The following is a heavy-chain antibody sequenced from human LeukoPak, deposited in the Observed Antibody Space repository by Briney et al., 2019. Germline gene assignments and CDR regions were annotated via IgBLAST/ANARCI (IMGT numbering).Heavy chain of an antibody. D-gene: IGHD3-22*01. CDR1: GFTFSSYS. J-gene: IGHJ4*02. V-gene: IGHV3-21*01. CDR3: TRGYYYDSSGLPSDY. CDR2: ISSSSSYI. Sequence: GGSLRLSCAASGFTFSSYSMNWVRQAPGKGLEWVSSISSSSSYIYYADSVKSRFTISRDNAKNSLYLQMNSLRAEDTAVYYCTRGYYYDSSGLPSDYWGQGTLVTVSS.